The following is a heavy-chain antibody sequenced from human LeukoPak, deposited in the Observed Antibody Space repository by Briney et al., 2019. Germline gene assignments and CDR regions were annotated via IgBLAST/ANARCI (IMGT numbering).Heavy chain of an antibody. J-gene: IGHJ3*02. CDR1: GGSISSHY. CDR2: IYYSGST. D-gene: IGHD3-3*01. V-gene: IGHV4-59*11. Sequence: PSETLSLTCTDSGGSISSHYWSWIRQPPGKGLEWVGYIYYSGSTNYNPSLERRVSISVETSKKKLSLKLSSVTAAETAVYYCAREGEHYEDAFDIWSQGTMVTV. CDR3: AREGEHYEDAFDI.